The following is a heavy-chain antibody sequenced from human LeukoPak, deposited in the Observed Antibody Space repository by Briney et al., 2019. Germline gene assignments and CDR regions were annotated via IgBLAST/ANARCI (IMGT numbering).Heavy chain of an antibody. V-gene: IGHV3-48*01. CDR1: GFTFSSYS. CDR3: ATQGQQLVFYYMDV. CDR2: ISSSSSTI. D-gene: IGHD6-13*01. Sequence: GGSLRLSCAASGFTFSSYSMNWVRQAPGKGLEWVSYISSSSSTIYYADSVKSRFTISRDNAKNSLYLQMNSLRAEDTAVYYCATQGQQLVFYYMDVWGKGTTVTVSS. J-gene: IGHJ6*03.